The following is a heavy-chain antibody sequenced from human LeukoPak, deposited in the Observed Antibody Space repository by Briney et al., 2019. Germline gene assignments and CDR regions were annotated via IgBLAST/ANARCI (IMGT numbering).Heavy chain of an antibody. Sequence: GGSLRLSCAASGFTFSRYWMHWVRQAPGKGLVWFSRINGDGSTTSYADSVKGGFTISRDNAKNTLYLQMNSLRAEDTAVYYCATGNYYDSRGYYTFGHWGQGTLVTASS. CDR2: INGDGSTT. J-gene: IGHJ1*01. CDR1: GFTFSRYW. CDR3: ATGNYYDSRGYYTFGH. V-gene: IGHV3-74*01. D-gene: IGHD3-22*01.